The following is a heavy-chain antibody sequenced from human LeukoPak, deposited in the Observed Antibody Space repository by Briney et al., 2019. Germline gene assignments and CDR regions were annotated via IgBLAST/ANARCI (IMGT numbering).Heavy chain of an antibody. V-gene: IGHV3-48*01. CDR2: ISRSSRTI. CDR3: ETLLDYYDSSGGYRIPFDY. D-gene: IGHD3-22*01. Sequence: GGSLRLSCATSGFTVTRSYMNWGRQAPGKGRKGFSYISRSSRTIDYADSVKGRFTISRDNATISLYLQRNSMRAEDTAVYYCETLLDYYDSSGGYRIPFDYWGQGTLVTVSS. CDR1: GFTVTRSY. J-gene: IGHJ4*02.